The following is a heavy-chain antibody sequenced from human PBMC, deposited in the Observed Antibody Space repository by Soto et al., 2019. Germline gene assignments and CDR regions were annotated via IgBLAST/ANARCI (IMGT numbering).Heavy chain of an antibody. CDR3: AKLTYPSDSTGYYYERVSGWIDS. CDR2: ISASGGTA. V-gene: IGHV3-23*01. D-gene: IGHD3-22*01. J-gene: IGHJ5*01. CDR1: GFMFSSYA. Sequence: GGSLTLSCAASGFMFSSYAMSWVRQAPGKGLEWVSSISASGGTANLADSVEGRCTISRDNPKSTLYLQMDGLRAEDTAVYYCAKLTYPSDSTGYYYERVSGWIDSWGQGTLVTVSS.